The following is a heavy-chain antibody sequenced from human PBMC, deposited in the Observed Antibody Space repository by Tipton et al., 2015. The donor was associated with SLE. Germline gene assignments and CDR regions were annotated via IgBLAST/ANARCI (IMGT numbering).Heavy chain of an antibody. J-gene: IGHJ4*02. CDR3: ARGDYYDGSGHYPGDY. V-gene: IGHV1-18*01. CDR1: GYTFSNYG. CDR2: ISPYNGNT. Sequence: QVQLVQSGGEVKEPGASVKVSCKASGYTFSNYGISWVRQAPGQGLEWMGWISPYNGNTNYAQKLQGRVALTTDTSTSTAYMELRSLRSDDTAVYYCARGDYYDGSGHYPGDYWGQGTLVTVSS. D-gene: IGHD3-22*01.